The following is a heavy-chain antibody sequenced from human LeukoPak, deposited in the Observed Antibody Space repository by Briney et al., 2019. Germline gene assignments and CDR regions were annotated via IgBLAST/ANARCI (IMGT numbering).Heavy chain of an antibody. V-gene: IGHV1-46*03. CDR2: ISPSGGST. Sequence: ASVKVSCKASGYTFTSYGISWVRQAPGQGLEWMGIISPSGGSTSYAQKFQGRVTMTRDTSTSTVYMELSSLRSEDTAVYYCARGVPCSSTSCYFDYWGQGTLVTVSS. J-gene: IGHJ4*02. CDR3: ARGVPCSSTSCYFDY. D-gene: IGHD2-2*01. CDR1: GYTFTSYG.